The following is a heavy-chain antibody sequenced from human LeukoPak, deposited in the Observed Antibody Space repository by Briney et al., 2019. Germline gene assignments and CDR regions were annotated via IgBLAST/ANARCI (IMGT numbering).Heavy chain of an antibody. CDR1: GYTFTSYG. Sequence: GASVTVSFKASGYTFTSYGISWVRQAPGQGLEWMGWISAYNGNTNYAQKLQGRVTMTTDTSTSTAYMELRSLRSDDTAVYYCARDEGRYCSSTSCQNWFDPWGQGTLVTVSS. J-gene: IGHJ5*02. D-gene: IGHD2-2*01. CDR2: ISAYNGNT. V-gene: IGHV1-18*01. CDR3: ARDEGRYCSSTSCQNWFDP.